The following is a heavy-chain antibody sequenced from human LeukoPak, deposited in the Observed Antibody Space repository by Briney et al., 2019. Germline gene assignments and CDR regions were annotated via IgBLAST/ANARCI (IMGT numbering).Heavy chain of an antibody. J-gene: IGHJ4*02. D-gene: IGHD6-19*01. Sequence: GGSLRLSCAASGFTFSSYGMNWVRQAPGKGLEGVAVIWYDGSNKYYADSVKGRFTISRDNSKNTVSLQLNSLRAEDTAVYYCARLGSGWSFDFWGQGTLVAVSS. V-gene: IGHV3-33*01. CDR3: ARLGSGWSFDF. CDR2: IWYDGSNK. CDR1: GFTFSSYG.